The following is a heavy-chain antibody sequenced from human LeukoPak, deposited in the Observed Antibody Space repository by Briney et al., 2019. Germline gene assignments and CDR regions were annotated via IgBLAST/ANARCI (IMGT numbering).Heavy chain of an antibody. J-gene: IGHJ6*02. CDR1: GYTYTSYA. Sequence: VASVKVSCKTSGYTYTSYAMHWVRQAPGQRLEWMGWINAGNGNTKYSQKFQGRVTITRDTSASTAYMELSSLRSEDTAVYYCARALGCSGGSCYQTRYYYYGMDVWGQGTTVTVSS. V-gene: IGHV1-3*01. CDR3: ARALGCSGGSCYQTRYYYYGMDV. CDR2: INAGNGNT. D-gene: IGHD2-15*01.